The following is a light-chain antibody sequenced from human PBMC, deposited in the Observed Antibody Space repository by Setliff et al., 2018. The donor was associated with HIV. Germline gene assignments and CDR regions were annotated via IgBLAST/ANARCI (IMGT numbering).Light chain of an antibody. Sequence: QSVLTQPASVSGSPGQSITISCTGTSSDVGSYKYVSWFQQHPGKVPKVMIYDVSNRPSGVSNLFSGSKSGNTASLTISGLQAEDEADYYCSSYTSTSTLVFGTGTKVTVL. CDR3: SSYTSTSTLV. J-gene: IGLJ1*01. CDR2: DVS. V-gene: IGLV2-14*03. CDR1: SSDVGSYKY.